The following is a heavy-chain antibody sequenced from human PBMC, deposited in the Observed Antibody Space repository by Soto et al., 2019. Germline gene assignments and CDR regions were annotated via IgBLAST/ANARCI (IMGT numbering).Heavy chain of an antibody. V-gene: IGHV3-64*02. CDR1: GFTFSKYP. CDR2: ISSDGGTT. CDR3: ARGQIPYGLDV. J-gene: IGHJ6*02. Sequence: EVHLVESGEDLVQPGGSLRLSCAASGFTFSKYPMHWVRQAPGKGLEYVSAISSDGGTTFYADSVRGRFTMSRDNLKNTLYLQMRSLRVEDMAVYYRARGQIPYGLDVWGQGTTVTVS.